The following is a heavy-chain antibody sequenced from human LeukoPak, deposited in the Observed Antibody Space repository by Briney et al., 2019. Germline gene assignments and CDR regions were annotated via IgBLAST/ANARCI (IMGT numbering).Heavy chain of an antibody. J-gene: IGHJ6*02. Sequence: GGSLRLSCAASGFTFSNNDMHWVRQTAEKGLEWVSAIGTGGDTYYSDSVTGRFTISRENAKNSLYLQMSSLGVGDAAVYYCAREISGAYGGHYYHGLDAWGQGTTVTVSS. CDR3: AREISGAYGGHYYHGLDA. V-gene: IGHV3-13*01. CDR2: IGTGGDT. CDR1: GFTFSNND. D-gene: IGHD3-16*01.